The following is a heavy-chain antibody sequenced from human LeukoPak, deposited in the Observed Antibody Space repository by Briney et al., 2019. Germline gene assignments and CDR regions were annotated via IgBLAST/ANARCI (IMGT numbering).Heavy chain of an antibody. CDR2: IIPILGIA. V-gene: IGHV1-69*04. D-gene: IGHD5-12*01. CDR3: AREGLATILDNAFDI. J-gene: IGHJ3*02. Sequence: GASVKVSCKASGGTFSSYAISWVRQAPGQGLEWMGRIIPILGIANYAQKFQGRVTITADKSTSTAYMELSSLRSEDTAVYYCAREGLATILDNAFDIWGQGTMVTVSS. CDR1: GGTFSSYA.